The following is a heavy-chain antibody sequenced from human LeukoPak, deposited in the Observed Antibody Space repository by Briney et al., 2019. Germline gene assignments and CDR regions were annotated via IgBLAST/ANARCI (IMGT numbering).Heavy chain of an antibody. D-gene: IGHD5-12*01. CDR2: IYYSGSN. CDR3: ARDRSGYDFSAFDI. CDR1: GGPISRYY. J-gene: IGHJ3*02. V-gene: IGHV4-59*01. Sequence: SDPLSLPCTVSGGPISRYYWRWLRQPPGKGREWIGYIYYSGSNNYNPSLKSRVTISVDTSKNQFSLKLSSVTAADTAVYYCARDRSGYDFSAFDIWGQGTMVTVSS.